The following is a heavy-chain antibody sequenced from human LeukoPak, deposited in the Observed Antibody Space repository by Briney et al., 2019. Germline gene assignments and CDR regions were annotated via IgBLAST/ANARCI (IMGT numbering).Heavy chain of an antibody. CDR3: ARGGDFDY. CDR1: GFTFSSYS. CDR2: ISSSSSYI. Sequence: GGSLRLSCAASGFTFSSYSMNWVRQAQPQGREWVSSISSSSSYIYYTDSVKGPFTISRDNAKNSLYLQMNSLRAEDTAVYYCARGGDFDYWGQGTLVTVS. J-gene: IGHJ4*02. V-gene: IGHV3-21*01.